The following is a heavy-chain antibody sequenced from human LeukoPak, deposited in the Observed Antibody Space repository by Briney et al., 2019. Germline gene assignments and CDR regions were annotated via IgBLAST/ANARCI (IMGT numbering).Heavy chain of an antibody. CDR2: ITSSSAYI. CDR1: GFTFGSFN. V-gene: IGHV3-21*01. J-gene: IGHJ4*02. D-gene: IGHD3-9*01. Sequence: KPGGSLRLSCAASGFTFGSFNMNWVRQAPGKGLELISSITSSSAYIYYADSVKGRFTVSRDNAKESLYLQMNSLRAEETAVYYCARRPASTSGYYFDYWGQGTLVTVSS. CDR3: ARRPASTSGYYFDY.